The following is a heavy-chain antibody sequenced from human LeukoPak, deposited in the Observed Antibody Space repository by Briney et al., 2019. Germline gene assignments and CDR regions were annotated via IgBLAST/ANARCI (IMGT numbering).Heavy chain of an antibody. D-gene: IGHD6-19*01. CDR2: ISYDGSNK. CDR1: GFTFSSYG. V-gene: IGHV3-30*18. Sequence: GGSLRLSCAASGFTFSSYGMHWVRQAPGKGLEWVAVISYDGSNKYYADSVKGRFTISRDNSKNTLYLQMNSLRAEDTAVYYCAKDVQAKSGCPDYWGQGTLVTVSS. J-gene: IGHJ4*02. CDR3: AKDVQAKSGCPDY.